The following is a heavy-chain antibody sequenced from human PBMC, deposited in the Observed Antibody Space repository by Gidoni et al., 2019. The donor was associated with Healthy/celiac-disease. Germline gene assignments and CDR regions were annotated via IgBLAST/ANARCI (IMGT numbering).Heavy chain of an antibody. CDR1: GYTFTGYY. Sequence: QVQLVQSGAEVKKPGASVKVSCKASGYTFTGYYMHWVRQAPGQGLEWMGWINPNSGGTNYAQKFQGWVTMTRDTSISTAYMELSRLRSDDTAVYYCARDSPATPEDYYGMDVWGQGTTVTVSS. J-gene: IGHJ6*02. D-gene: IGHD6-25*01. CDR2: INPNSGGT. V-gene: IGHV1-2*04. CDR3: ARDSPATPEDYYGMDV.